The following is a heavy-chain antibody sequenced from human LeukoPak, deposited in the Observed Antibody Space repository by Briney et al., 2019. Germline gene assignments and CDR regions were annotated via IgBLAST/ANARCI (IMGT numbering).Heavy chain of an antibody. CDR1: GFTFSSYS. CDR3: ARGHQGGSGGSGYYFDY. CDR2: ISSSSSYI. V-gene: IGHV3-21*01. J-gene: IGHJ4*02. Sequence: GGSLRLSCAASGFTFSSYSMNWVRQAPGKGLEWVSSISSSSSYIYYADSVKGRFTISRDNAKNSLYLQMNSLRAEDTAVYYCARGHQGGSGGSGYYFDYWGQETLVTVSP. D-gene: IGHD6-19*01.